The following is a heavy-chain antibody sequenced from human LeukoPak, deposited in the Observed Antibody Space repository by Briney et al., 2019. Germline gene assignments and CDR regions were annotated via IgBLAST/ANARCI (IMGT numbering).Heavy chain of an antibody. J-gene: IGHJ4*01. D-gene: IGHD1-26*01. V-gene: IGHV3-7*01. CDR3: ARDNVGALDY. CDR2: MKQDGSAK. CDR1: GFTFSSYW. Sequence: GGSLRLSCVASGFTFSSYWMAWVRQAPGKGLEWVANMKQDGSAKHYADSVKGRFSISRDNSKNSAYLQMDSLRAEDTALYYCARDNVGALDYWGHGTLVTVSS.